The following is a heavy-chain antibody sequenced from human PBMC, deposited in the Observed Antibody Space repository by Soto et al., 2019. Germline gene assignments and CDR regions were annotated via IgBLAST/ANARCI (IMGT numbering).Heavy chain of an antibody. Sequence: QVQLQESGPGLVKPSETLSLTCTVSGGSVSSGSYYWSWIRQPPGKGLEWIEYIYYSGRTNYNPSLNSRVTKSLDTSKIQFSLKLSSVTAAATAVYYCARSTIFGTYYFACWGQGTLVTVSS. J-gene: IGHJ4*02. D-gene: IGHD3-3*01. CDR3: ARSTIFGTYYFAC. V-gene: IGHV4-61*01. CDR2: IYYSGRT. CDR1: GGSVSSGSYY.